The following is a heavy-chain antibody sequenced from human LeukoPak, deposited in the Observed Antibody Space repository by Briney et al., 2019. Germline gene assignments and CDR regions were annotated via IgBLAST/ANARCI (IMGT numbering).Heavy chain of an antibody. D-gene: IGHD6-25*01. Sequence: SVKVSCKASGGTLSSYGISWVRQAPGQGLEWMGGIIPMFRTSNYAQKFQGRVTFTADESTTTAYMELSGLRSDDTAMYYCAKVAEIEAAAGQSYFDSWGQGTLVTVSS. CDR1: GGTLSSYG. CDR3: AKVAEIEAAAGQSYFDS. J-gene: IGHJ4*02. CDR2: IIPMFRTS. V-gene: IGHV1-69*01.